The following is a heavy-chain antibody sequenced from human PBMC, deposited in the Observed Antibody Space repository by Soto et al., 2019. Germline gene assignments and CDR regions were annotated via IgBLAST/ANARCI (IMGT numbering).Heavy chain of an antibody. Sequence: PGGSLRLSCAASGFTFSSYAMSWVRQAPGKGPEWVAVISYDGSNKYYADSVKGRFTISRDNSKDTLYLQMNNLRAEDTAVYYCAKPPDYNWNDYWGQGTLVTVSS. CDR3: AKPPDYNWNDY. J-gene: IGHJ4*02. V-gene: IGHV3-30*18. D-gene: IGHD1-20*01. CDR1: GFTFSSYA. CDR2: ISYDGSNK.